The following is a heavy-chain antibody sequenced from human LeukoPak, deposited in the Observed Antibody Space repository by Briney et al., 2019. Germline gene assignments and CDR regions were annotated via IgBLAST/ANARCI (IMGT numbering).Heavy chain of an antibody. Sequence: GASVTVSFKASGYTFTIYGISWVRPAPGQGLEWMGWISAYNGNTNYAQKLQGRVTMTTDTSTSTAYMELRSLRYDDTAVYYCARDGRLEVAALDYWGQGTLVTVSS. CDR2: ISAYNGNT. J-gene: IGHJ4*02. CDR1: GYTFTIYG. CDR3: ARDGRLEVAALDY. V-gene: IGHV1-18*01. D-gene: IGHD6-13*01.